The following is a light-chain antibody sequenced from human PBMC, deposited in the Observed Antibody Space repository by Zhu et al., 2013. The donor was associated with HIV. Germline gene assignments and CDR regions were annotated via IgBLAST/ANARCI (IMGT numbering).Light chain of an antibody. V-gene: IGLV2-14*02. CDR3: ISYTRSDTWV. J-gene: IGLJ3*02. CDR2: EVT. Sequence: QSALTQPASVSGSPGQSITISCTGTSSDVGTYNLVSWYQQHPGRAPKLMIYEVTNRPSGVSNRFSGSKSGNTASLTISGLQAEDEADYYCISYTRSDTWVFGGGTKLTVL. CDR1: SSDVGTYNL.